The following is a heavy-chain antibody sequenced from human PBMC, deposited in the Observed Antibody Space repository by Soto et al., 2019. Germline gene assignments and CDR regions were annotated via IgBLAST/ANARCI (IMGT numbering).Heavy chain of an antibody. D-gene: IGHD2-15*01. CDR3: ARVVGIVVVVAATDAFDI. Sequence: GGSLRLSCAASGFTFSSYSMNWVRQAPGKGLEWVSSISSSSSYIYYADSVKGRFTISRDNAKNSLYLQMNSLRAEDTAVYYCARVVGIVVVVAATDAFDIWGQGTMVTVSS. CDR1: GFTFSSYS. J-gene: IGHJ3*02. V-gene: IGHV3-21*01. CDR2: ISSSSSYI.